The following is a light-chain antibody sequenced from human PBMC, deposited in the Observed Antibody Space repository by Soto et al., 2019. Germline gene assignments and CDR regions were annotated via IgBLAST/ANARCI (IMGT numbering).Light chain of an antibody. J-gene: IGKJ1*01. CDR1: QSVSSN. CDR3: QQYNNLPQT. Sequence: EIVMTQSPATLSVSPGERATLSCRASQSVSSNLAWYQQKPGQAPRLLIYGASTRATGIPARFSGSGSGTEFTLTISSLQSEDVAVYYCQQYNNLPQTFGQGTKVDIK. V-gene: IGKV3-15*01. CDR2: GAS.